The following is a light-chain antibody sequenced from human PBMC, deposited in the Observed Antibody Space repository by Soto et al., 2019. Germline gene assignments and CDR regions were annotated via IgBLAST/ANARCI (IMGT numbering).Light chain of an antibody. V-gene: IGKV4-1*01. CDR3: QQYYTTPWA. CDR2: WAA. Sequence: DIWMTQSPASLAVSLGERATINCKSSQSVLYSANNENYVAWYQQKPGQPPRLLIYWAATRESGVPDRFSGSGSRTDFTLTISSLQAEDVAVYYCQQYYTTPWAFGQGTKVDIK. CDR1: QSVLYSANNENY. J-gene: IGKJ1*01.